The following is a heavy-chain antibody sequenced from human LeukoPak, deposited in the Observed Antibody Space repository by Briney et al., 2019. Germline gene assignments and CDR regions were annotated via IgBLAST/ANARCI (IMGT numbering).Heavy chain of an antibody. CDR1: GYTFTSYD. Sequence: ASVKVSCKASGYTFTSYDINWVRQATGQGLVWMGWMNPNSGSTGYAQKFQGRVTMTRNTSITTAYMELSSLRSEDTAVYYCALMWGDSSGYYYGTLDYWGQGTLVTVSS. CDR3: ALMWGDSSGYYYGTLDY. CDR2: MNPNSGST. V-gene: IGHV1-8*01. D-gene: IGHD3-22*01. J-gene: IGHJ4*02.